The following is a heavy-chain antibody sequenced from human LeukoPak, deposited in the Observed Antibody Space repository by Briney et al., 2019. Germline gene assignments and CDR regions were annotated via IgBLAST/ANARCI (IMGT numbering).Heavy chain of an antibody. D-gene: IGHD1-14*01. CDR3: ARRKEVQTTFDC. V-gene: IGHV3-7*01. CDR1: GFIFSNCY. Sequence: GGSLRLSCAASGFIFSNCYMGWVRQAPGKGLEWVANIQEDGSATYYVDSVKGRFTISRDNAKNSLDLQMNSLRAEDTAVYFCARRKEVQTTFDCWGQGTLVTVSS. CDR2: IQEDGSAT. J-gene: IGHJ4*02.